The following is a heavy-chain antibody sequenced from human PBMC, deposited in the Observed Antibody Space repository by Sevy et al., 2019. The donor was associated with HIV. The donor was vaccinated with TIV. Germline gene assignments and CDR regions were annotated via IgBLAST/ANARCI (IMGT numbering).Heavy chain of an antibody. CDR1: GDSVSGGNYY. CDR3: AQGLFDY. V-gene: IGHV4-61*01. CDR2: IYNSGST. J-gene: IGHJ4*02. Sequence: SETQSLTCTVSGDSVSGGNYYWSWIRQPPGKGLEWIGYIYNSGSTNYNPSLKSRVTISIDTSKNQFSLRLTSVTAADTAVYYCAQGLFDYWGQGTLVTVSS.